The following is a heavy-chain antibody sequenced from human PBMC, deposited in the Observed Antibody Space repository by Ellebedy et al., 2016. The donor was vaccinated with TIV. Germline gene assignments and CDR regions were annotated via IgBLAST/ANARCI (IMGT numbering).Heavy chain of an antibody. V-gene: IGHV3-7*04. CDR2: IKQDGSEK. Sequence: GESLKISXAASGFTFSSYWMSWVRQAPGKGLEWVANIKQDGSEKYYVDSVKGRFTISRDNAKNSLYLQMNSLRAEDTAVYYCARESLLLWFGEFPDYWGQGTLVTVSS. CDR3: ARESLLLWFGEFPDY. D-gene: IGHD3-10*01. J-gene: IGHJ4*02. CDR1: GFTFSSYW.